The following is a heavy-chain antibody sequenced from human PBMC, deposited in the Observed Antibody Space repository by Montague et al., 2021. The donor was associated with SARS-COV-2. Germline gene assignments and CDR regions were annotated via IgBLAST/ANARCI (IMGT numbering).Heavy chain of an antibody. CDR1: GGSISSSSYY. J-gene: IGHJ5*02. Sequence: SETLSLTCTVSGGSISSSSYYWGWIRQPPGKGLEWIGHIYSTVITNYNPSLKSRVTISVDLSKNQFSLKMTSVTAADTAVYYCASDPDDYGWFDPWGQGTLVTVSS. V-gene: IGHV4-61*05. CDR3: ASDPDDYGWFDP. D-gene: IGHD4-17*01. CDR2: IYSTVIT.